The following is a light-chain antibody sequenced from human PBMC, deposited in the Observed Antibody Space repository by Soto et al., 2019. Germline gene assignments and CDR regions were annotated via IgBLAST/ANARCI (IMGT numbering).Light chain of an antibody. CDR1: QSVSSCY. Sequence: EIVLTQSPCTLSLSPGERATLSCRASQSVSSCYLAWYQQKPGQAPRLLIYGASSRATGIPDRFSGSGSGTEFTLTISSLEPEDFAVYYCQQYGSSPYTFGQGTKLEIK. CDR3: QQYGSSPYT. CDR2: GAS. J-gene: IGKJ2*01. V-gene: IGKV3-20*01.